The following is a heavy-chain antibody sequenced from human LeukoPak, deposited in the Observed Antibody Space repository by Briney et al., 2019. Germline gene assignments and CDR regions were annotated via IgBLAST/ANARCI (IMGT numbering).Heavy chain of an antibody. CDR1: GGSISSGGYY. D-gene: IGHD4-17*01. CDR2: IYYSGST. Sequence: PSEALSLTCTVSGGSISSGGYYWSWIRQHPGKGLEWIGYIYYSGSTYYNPSLKSRVTISVDTSKNQFSLKLSSVTAADTAVYYCARDYGDYGFDYWGQGTLVTVSS. V-gene: IGHV4-31*03. CDR3: ARDYGDYGFDY. J-gene: IGHJ4*02.